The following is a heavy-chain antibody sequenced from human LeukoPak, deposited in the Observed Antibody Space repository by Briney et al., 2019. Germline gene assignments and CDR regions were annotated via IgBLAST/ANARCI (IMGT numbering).Heavy chain of an antibody. CDR3: AIRWGVAVAGDYYYGMDV. Sequence: ASVKVSCKASGYTFTGYYMHWVRQAPGQGLEWMGWINPNSGGTNYARKFQGRVTMTRDTSISTAYMELSRLRSDDTAVYYCAIRWGVAVAGDYYYGMDVWGQGTTVTVSS. CDR2: INPNSGGT. J-gene: IGHJ6*02. V-gene: IGHV1-2*02. D-gene: IGHD6-19*01. CDR1: GYTFTGYY.